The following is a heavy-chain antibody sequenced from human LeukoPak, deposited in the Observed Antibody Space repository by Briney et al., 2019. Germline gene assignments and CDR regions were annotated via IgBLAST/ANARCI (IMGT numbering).Heavy chain of an antibody. CDR1: GFTFSSYS. Sequence: HGGSLRLSCAAYGFTFSSYSVNSVRRAPGKGLGWVSSISSSSRYIYYTDTVKGQFTTARDNAKNSMYLQMNSLKAEDTTVYDYARTLAAAAYDYYYGIDDWGQGTTVTVSS. V-gene: IGHV3-21*01. CDR3: ARTLAAAAYDYYYGIDD. D-gene: IGHD6-13*01. J-gene: IGHJ6*02. CDR2: ISSSSRYI.